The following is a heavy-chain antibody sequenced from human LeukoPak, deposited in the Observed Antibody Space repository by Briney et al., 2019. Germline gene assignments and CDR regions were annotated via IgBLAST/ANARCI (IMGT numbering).Heavy chain of an antibody. Sequence: GGSLRLSCAASGFTFSSYEMNWVRQAPGKGLEWVSYISSSGSTIYYADSVKGRFTISRDNAKNSLYLQMNSLGAEDTAVYYCARDSDTAMVRYWGQGTLVTVSS. CDR2: ISSSGSTI. CDR1: GFTFSSYE. D-gene: IGHD5-18*01. V-gene: IGHV3-48*03. CDR3: ARDSDTAMVRY. J-gene: IGHJ4*02.